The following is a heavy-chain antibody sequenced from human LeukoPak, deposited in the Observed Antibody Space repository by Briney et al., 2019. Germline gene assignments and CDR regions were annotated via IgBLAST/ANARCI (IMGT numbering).Heavy chain of an antibody. V-gene: IGHV3-30*18. CDR3: AKDVTWFGGFQNYYYGMDV. CDR1: GFTFSSYG. CDR2: ISYDGSNK. Sequence: GRSLRLSCAASGFTFSSYGMHWVRQAPGKGLEWVAVISYDGSNKYYADSVKGRFTISRDNSKNTLYLQMNSLRAEDTAVYYCAKDVTWFGGFQNYYYGMDVWGQGTTVTVSS. J-gene: IGHJ6*02. D-gene: IGHD3-10*01.